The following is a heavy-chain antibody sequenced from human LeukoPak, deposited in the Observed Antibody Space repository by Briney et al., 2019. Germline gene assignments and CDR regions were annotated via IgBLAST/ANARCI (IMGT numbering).Heavy chain of an antibody. CDR1: GFTFSSYA. J-gene: IGHJ1*01. Sequence: GGSLRLSCAASGFTFSSYAMSWVRQAPGKGLEWVSAISGSGGSTYYAGSVKGRFTISRDNSKNTLYLQMNSLRAEDTAVYYCAKDSGSYSEYFQHWGQGTLVTVSS. D-gene: IGHD1-26*01. V-gene: IGHV3-23*01. CDR3: AKDSGSYSEYFQH. CDR2: ISGSGGST.